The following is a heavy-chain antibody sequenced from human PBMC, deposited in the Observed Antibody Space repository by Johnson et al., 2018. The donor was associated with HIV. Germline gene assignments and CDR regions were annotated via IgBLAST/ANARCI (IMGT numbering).Heavy chain of an antibody. Sequence: VQLVESGGGLVQPGGSLRLSCAASGLIFSRSWMHWVRQAPGKGLVWVSRSNSDGSITNYADSVKGRFTISRDNSKNTLYLQMNSLRAEDTAVYYCAKDRSGSAGAFDIWGQGTMVTVSS. V-gene: IGHV3-74*01. J-gene: IGHJ3*02. CDR3: AKDRSGSAGAFDI. CDR1: GLIFSRSW. D-gene: IGHD1-26*01. CDR2: SNSDGSIT.